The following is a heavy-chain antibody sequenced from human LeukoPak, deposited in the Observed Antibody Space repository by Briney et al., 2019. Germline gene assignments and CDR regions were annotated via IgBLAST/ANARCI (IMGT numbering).Heavy chain of an antibody. D-gene: IGHD2-2*01. V-gene: IGHV1-69*05. J-gene: IGHJ5*02. CDR3: ASLGYCSSNSCFSFDP. CDR1: RGTFSSYA. CDR2: IIPIFGTA. Sequence: SVKVSCKASRGTFSSYAISWVRQAPGQGLEWMGGIIPIFGTANYAQKFQGRVTITTDESTSTAYMELSSLKSEDTAVYYCASLGYCSSNSCFSFDPWGQGTLVTVSS.